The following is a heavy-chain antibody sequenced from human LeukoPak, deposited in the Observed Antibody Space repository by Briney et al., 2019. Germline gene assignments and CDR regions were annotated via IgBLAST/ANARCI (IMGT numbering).Heavy chain of an antibody. D-gene: IGHD3-10*01. Sequence: ASVRVSCKASGFTFGAFGISWVRQAPGQGLEWVGCISGYIAAANYAQKFQDRVTMTTDRSTNTAYLELVSPRPDDTAVYYCGRGKDSYYYGVDVWGQGTTVTVSS. CDR1: GFTFGAFG. V-gene: IGHV1-18*01. J-gene: IGHJ6*02. CDR3: GRGKDSYYYGVDV. CDR2: ISGYIAAA.